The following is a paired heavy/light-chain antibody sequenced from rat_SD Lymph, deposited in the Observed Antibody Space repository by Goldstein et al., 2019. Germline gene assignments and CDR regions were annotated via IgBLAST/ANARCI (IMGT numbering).Light chain of an antibody. Sequence: DVLLTQTPPTLSATIGQSVSISCRSSQSLLDSDGDTYLNWLLQRPGQSPQLLIYSVSNLESGVPNRFSGSGSETDFTLKISGVEAEDLGVYYCMQATHAPLTFGSGTKLEIK. CDR1: QSLLDSDGDTY. CDR2: SVS. CDR3: MQATHAPLT. V-gene: IGKV2S27*01. J-gene: IGKJ5*01.
Heavy chain of an antibody. CDR1: GFTFSYYG. V-gene: IGHV5-29*01. D-gene: IGHD1-1*01. J-gene: IGHJ2*01. CDR3: ARDDYSGPLLDY. CDR2: ISYDGVTT. Sequence: EVQLVESGGGLVQPGRSMKLSCAASGFTFSYYGMAWVRQAPTKGLEWVAAISYDGVTTYYRDSVKGRFTISRDNAKNTLYLQMNSLRSEDTATYYCARDDYSGPLLDYWGQGVMVTVSS.